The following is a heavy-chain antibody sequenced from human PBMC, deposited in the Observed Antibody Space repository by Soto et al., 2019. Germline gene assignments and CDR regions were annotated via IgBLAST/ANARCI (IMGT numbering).Heavy chain of an antibody. CDR1: GFTFSSYD. CDR3: VRDPYLPTAGRLASLHY. D-gene: IGHD1-1*01. Sequence: GGSLRLSCAASGFTFSSYDMHWVRQATGKGLEWVSAIGTAGDTYYPGSVKGRFTISRENAKNSLYVQMNSLKAEDTAVYYCVRDPYLPTAGRLASLHYWGPGTLVTVSS. CDR2: IGTAGDT. J-gene: IGHJ4*02. V-gene: IGHV3-13*01.